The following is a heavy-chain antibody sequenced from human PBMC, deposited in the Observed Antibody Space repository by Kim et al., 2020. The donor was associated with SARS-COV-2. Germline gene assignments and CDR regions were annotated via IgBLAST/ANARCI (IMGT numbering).Heavy chain of an antibody. CDR2: INHSGST. V-gene: IGHV4-34*01. CDR3: ARGPYYDILTGYLRYNWFDP. J-gene: IGHJ5*02. D-gene: IGHD3-9*01. CDR1: GGSFSGYY. Sequence: SETLSLTCAVYGGSFSGYYWSWIRQPPGKGLEWIGEINHSGSTNYNPSLKSRATISVDTSKNQFSLKLSSVTAADTAVYYCARGPYYDILTGYLRYNWFDPWGLGTLVTDSS.